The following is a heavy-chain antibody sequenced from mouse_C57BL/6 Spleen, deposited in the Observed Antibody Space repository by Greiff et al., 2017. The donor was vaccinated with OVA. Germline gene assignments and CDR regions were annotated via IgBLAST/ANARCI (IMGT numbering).Heavy chain of an antibody. CDR1: GYTFTSYW. Sequence: QVQLQQPGAELVKPGASVKMSCKASGYTFTSYWITWVKQRPGQGLEWIGDIYPGSGSTNYNEKFKSKATLTVDTSSSTAYMQLSSLTSEDSADYYGASRPDCYDWYFDVWGTGTTVTVSS. CDR2: IYPGSGST. D-gene: IGHD2-3*01. J-gene: IGHJ1*03. CDR3: ASRPDCYDWYFDV. V-gene: IGHV1-55*01.